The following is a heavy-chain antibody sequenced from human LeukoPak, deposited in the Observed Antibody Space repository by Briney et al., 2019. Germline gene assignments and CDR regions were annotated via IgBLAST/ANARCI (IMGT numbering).Heavy chain of an antibody. CDR3: ARDVRGRNHDFWSGYYTAHFDY. CDR2: ISAYNGNT. V-gene: IGHV1-18*01. Sequence: GASVKVSCKASGYTFTSYGISWVRQAPGQGLEWMGWISAYNGNTNYAQKLQGRVTMTTDTSTSTAYMELRSLRSDDTAAYYCARDVRGRNHDFWSGYYTAHFDYWGQGTLVTVSS. D-gene: IGHD3-3*01. J-gene: IGHJ4*02. CDR1: GYTFTSYG.